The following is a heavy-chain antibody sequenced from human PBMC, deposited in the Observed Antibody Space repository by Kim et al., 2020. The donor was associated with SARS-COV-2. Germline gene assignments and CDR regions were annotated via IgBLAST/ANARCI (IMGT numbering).Heavy chain of an antibody. D-gene: IGHD5-12*01. CDR3: ARGDGYNSDPVNYYGMEV. CDR1: GFTFSDYY. CDR2: IGTSGSPI. Sequence: GGSLRLSCTASGFTFSDYYMSWIRQAPGKGLEWVSYIGTSGSPIYYADSVKGRFTISRDNAKNSLYLQMNSLRAEDTAAYYCARGDGYNSDPVNYYGMEVLGQGPTVTGSS. J-gene: IGHJ6*02. V-gene: IGHV3-11*01.